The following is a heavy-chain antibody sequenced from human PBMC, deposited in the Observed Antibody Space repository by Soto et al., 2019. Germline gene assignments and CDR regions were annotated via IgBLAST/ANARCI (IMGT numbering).Heavy chain of an antibody. D-gene: IGHD1-26*01. Sequence: EVQLVETGGGLIQPGGSLRLSCAASGFTVSSNYMSWVRQAPGKGLEWVSVIYSGGSTYYADSVKGRFTISRDNSKNTLYLQMNSLRAEDTAVYYCSASGSFSAFDIWGQGTMVTVSS. J-gene: IGHJ3*02. CDR3: SASGSFSAFDI. CDR2: IYSGGST. V-gene: IGHV3-53*02. CDR1: GFTVSSNY.